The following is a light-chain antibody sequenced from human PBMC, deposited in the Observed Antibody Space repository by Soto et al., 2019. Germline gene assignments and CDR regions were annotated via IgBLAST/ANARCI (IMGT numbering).Light chain of an antibody. CDR3: QQYGSSRWT. CDR2: GAS. CDR1: QSVSSIY. V-gene: IGKV3-20*01. Sequence: IVLTQSPGTLSLSPGERATLSCRASQSVSSIYLAWYQQKPGQAPRLLIYGASSRATGIPDRFSGSGSGTDFTLTVSRLEPEDFAVYYCQQYGSSRWTFGQGTKV. J-gene: IGKJ1*01.